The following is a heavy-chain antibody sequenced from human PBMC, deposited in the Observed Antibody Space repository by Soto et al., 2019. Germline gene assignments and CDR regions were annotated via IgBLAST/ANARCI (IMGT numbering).Heavy chain of an antibody. CDR3: ARGTLYSSGDIVEVPPPYYFDS. Sequence: QVQLVQSGTEVKRPGSSVKVSCKASGGTFSTYGITWVRQAPGHGLEWMGGIIPFFGTGSYAQKFQGRVTISADESRTTANMELSSLRFEDTAVYYCARGTLYSSGDIVEVPPPYYFDSWGQGTLVTVSS. D-gene: IGHD2-15*01. CDR2: IIPFFGTG. V-gene: IGHV1-69*01. J-gene: IGHJ4*02. CDR1: GGTFSTYG.